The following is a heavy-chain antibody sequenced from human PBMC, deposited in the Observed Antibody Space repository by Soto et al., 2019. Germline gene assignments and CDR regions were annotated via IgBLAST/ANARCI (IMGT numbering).Heavy chain of an antibody. Sequence: QVQLVQSGAEVKKPGSSVTVSCKASGGTFSGYGISWVRQAPGQGLEWMGGVIPILASTYYAQDFQGRITITADVSTSMCYVELRRLRPDDTAVYYCARGAGIFGVVAVDYWGQGTLVTVSS. CDR1: GGTFSGYG. V-gene: IGHV1-69*01. D-gene: IGHD3-3*01. CDR3: ARGAGIFGVVAVDY. CDR2: VIPILAST. J-gene: IGHJ4*02.